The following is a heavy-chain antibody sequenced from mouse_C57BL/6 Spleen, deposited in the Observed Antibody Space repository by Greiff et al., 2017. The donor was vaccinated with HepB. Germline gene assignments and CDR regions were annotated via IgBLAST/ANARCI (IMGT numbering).Heavy chain of an antibody. D-gene: IGHD2-3*01. V-gene: IGHV5-4*01. CDR2: ISDGGSYT. J-gene: IGHJ1*03. CDR3: ARDHGYYPHWYFDV. CDR1: GFTFSSYA. Sequence: EVMLVESGGGLVKPGGSLKLSCAASGFTFSSYAMSWVRQTPEKRLEWVATISDGGSYTYYTDNVKGRFTISRDNAKNNLYLQMSHLKSEDTAMYYCARDHGYYPHWYFDVWGTGTTVTVSS.